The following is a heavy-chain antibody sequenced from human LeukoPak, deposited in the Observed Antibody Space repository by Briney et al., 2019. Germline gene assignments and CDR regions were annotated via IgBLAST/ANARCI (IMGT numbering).Heavy chain of an antibody. Sequence: QPGGPLRLSCAASGFTFSSYEMNWVRQAPGKGLEWVSYISSSGGTINYADSVKGRFTISRDNSKNTLYLQMNSLRAEDTAVYYCARGSYGSGSYYTPSWFDPWGQGTLVTVSS. J-gene: IGHJ5*02. CDR3: ARGSYGSGSYYTPSWFDP. CDR2: ISSSGGTI. CDR1: GFTFSSYE. V-gene: IGHV3-48*03. D-gene: IGHD3-10*01.